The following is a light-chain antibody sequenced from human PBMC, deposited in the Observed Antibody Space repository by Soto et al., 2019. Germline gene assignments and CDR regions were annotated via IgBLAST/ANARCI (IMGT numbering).Light chain of an antibody. Sequence: EIVLTQSPATLSVSPGERVTLSCRASQNLHSFLNWYQQRPGQAPRPLIYDGSKRPAGVPDGISGDGSGTDYTLTISSLEPEDFAVYYCQQRTRWPMTFGQGTRLEIK. CDR3: QQRTRWPMT. V-gene: IGKV3-11*01. CDR1: QNLHSF. J-gene: IGKJ5*01. CDR2: DGS.